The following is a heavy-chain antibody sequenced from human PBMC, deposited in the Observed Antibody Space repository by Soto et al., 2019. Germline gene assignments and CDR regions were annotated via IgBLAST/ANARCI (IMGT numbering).Heavy chain of an antibody. CDR2: ISSNSAYI. J-gene: IGHJ5*02. D-gene: IGHD6-13*01. Sequence: PGGSLRLSCAASGFTFRSFTMNWVCQAPGKGLEWVSTISSNSAYIYYTDALRGRFTISRDNAKNSLHLQMNSLRAEDTAVYYYTRDASRDSSARGWFDPWGPGTLVTVSS. CDR1: GFTFRSFT. V-gene: IGHV3-21*01. CDR3: TRDASRDSSARGWFDP.